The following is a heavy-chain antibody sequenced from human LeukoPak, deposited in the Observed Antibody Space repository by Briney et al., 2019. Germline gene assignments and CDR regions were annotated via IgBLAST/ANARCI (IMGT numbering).Heavy chain of an antibody. D-gene: IGHD2-21*01. V-gene: IGHV3-23*01. CDR3: AKSATVATKPDY. CDR2: ITGGGDRT. Sequence: GGSLRLSCAASGFTFSGWPMCWVRQAPGKGLEWVSAITGGGDRTSYAESVKGRFIMSRDESKNTLYLQMNSLRAADTAVYYCAKSATVATKPDYWGQGTLVTVSS. J-gene: IGHJ4*02. CDR1: GFTFSGWP.